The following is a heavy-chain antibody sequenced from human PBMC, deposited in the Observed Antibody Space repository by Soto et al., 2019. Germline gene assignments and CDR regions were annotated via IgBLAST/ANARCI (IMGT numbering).Heavy chain of an antibody. CDR2: MNPNSGNT. CDR1: GYTFTSYD. D-gene: IGHD3-3*01. CDR3: ARDAPEDFWSGYIWFDP. V-gene: IGHV1-8*01. Sequence: ASVKVSCKASGYTFTSYDINWVRQATGQGLEWMGWMNPNSGNTGYAQKFQGRVTMTRSTSISTAYMELSSLRSEDTAVYYCARDAPEDFWSGYIWFDPWGQGTLVTVSS. J-gene: IGHJ5*02.